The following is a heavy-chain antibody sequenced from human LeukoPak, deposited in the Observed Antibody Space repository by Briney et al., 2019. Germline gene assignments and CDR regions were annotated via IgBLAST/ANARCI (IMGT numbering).Heavy chain of an antibody. J-gene: IGHJ3*02. CDR1: GFTFSSYG. CDR3: AKGGAVARKGAFDI. D-gene: IGHD6-19*01. CDR2: IRYDGSNK. V-gene: IGHV3-30*02. Sequence: GGSLRHSCAASGFTFSSYGMHWVRQAPGKGLEWVAFIRYDGSNKYYADSVKGRFTISRDNSKNTLYLQMKSLRAEDTAVYYCAKGGAVARKGAFDIWGQGTMVTVSS.